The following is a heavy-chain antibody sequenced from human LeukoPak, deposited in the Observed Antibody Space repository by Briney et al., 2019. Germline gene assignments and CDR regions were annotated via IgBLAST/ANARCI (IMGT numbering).Heavy chain of an antibody. D-gene: IGHD3-3*01. J-gene: IGHJ6*03. Sequence: GASVKVSCKASGYTFTSYDINWVRQAPGQGLEWMGWMNPNSGNTGYAQKFQGRVTITRNTSLSTAYMELSSLRSEDTAVYYCARAGRGDDFWSGYYYYYYYYMDVWGKGTTVTVSS. V-gene: IGHV1-8*03. CDR1: GYTFTSYD. CDR2: MNPNSGNT. CDR3: ARAGRGDDFWSGYYYYYYYYMDV.